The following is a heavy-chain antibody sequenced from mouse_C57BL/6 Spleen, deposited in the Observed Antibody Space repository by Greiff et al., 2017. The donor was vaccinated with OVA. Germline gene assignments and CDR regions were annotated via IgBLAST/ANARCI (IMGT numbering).Heavy chain of an antibody. CDR3: ARNYDYGKGAMDY. CDR1: GFSFTSYG. J-gene: IGHJ4*01. D-gene: IGHD2-4*01. V-gene: IGHV2-6*01. Sequence: VQLVESGPGLVAPSQSLSITCTVSGFSFTSYGVDWVRQSPGKGLEWLGVIWGVGSTNYNSALKSRLSISKDNSKSQVFLKMNSLQTDDTAMYYCARNYDYGKGAMDYWGQGTSVTVSS. CDR2: IWGVGST.